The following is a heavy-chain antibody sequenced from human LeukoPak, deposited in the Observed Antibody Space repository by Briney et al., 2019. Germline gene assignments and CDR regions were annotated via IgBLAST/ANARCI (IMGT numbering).Heavy chain of an antibody. CDR3: ARDNFQSPFDY. CDR2: INYSGNT. Sequence: SETLSLTCTVSGGSISPYYWSWIRQSPGKGLEWIGYINYSGNTNYKPSLKSRVTMSVDTSKNQFSLKLSSVTAADTAVYYCARDNFQSPFDYWGQGTLVTVSS. CDR1: GGSISPYY. J-gene: IGHJ4*02. D-gene: IGHD3-3*01. V-gene: IGHV4-59*12.